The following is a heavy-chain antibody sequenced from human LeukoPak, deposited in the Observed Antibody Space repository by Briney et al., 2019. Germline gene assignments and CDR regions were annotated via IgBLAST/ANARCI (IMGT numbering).Heavy chain of an antibody. CDR2: ISYSGST. CDR3: ARGPSITIFGDNWFDP. CDR1: GGSINSYY. J-gene: IGHJ5*02. Sequence: PSETLSLTCTVSGGSINSYYWSWIRQPPGKGLEFIGYISYSGSTNYNPSLKSRVTISVDTSKNQFSLKLSSVTAADTAVYYCARGPSITIFGDNWFDPWGQGTLVTVSS. D-gene: IGHD3-3*01. V-gene: IGHV4-59*08.